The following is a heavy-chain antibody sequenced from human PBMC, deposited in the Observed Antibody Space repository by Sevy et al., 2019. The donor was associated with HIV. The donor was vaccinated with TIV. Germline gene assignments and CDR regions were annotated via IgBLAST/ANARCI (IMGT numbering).Heavy chain of an antibody. J-gene: IGHJ4*02. Sequence: SETLSLTCAVSGYSISSGYYWGWIRQSPGKGLEWIGSSYEGGRTFYNPSLESRVTMSVDTSKNQFSLKLNSMTAADTAVYYCARLRNILVIPAVGYFDYWGQGTLVTVSS. CDR3: ARLRNILVIPAVGYFDY. D-gene: IGHD2-2*01. CDR1: GYSISSGYY. V-gene: IGHV4-38-2*01. CDR2: SYEGGRT.